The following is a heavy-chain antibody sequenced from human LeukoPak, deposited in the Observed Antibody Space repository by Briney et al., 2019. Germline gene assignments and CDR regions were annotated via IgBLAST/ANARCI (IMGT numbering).Heavy chain of an antibody. Sequence: PGRSLRLSCAASGFTFSSYVMHWVRQAPGKGLEWVAVISYDGSNKYYADSVKGRFTISRDNSKNTLYLQMNSLRAEDTAVYYCARDRVAAYGGGFDYWGQGTLVTVSS. CDR1: GFTFSSYV. D-gene: IGHD6-19*01. V-gene: IGHV3-30-3*01. CDR2: ISYDGSNK. CDR3: ARDRVAAYGGGFDY. J-gene: IGHJ4*02.